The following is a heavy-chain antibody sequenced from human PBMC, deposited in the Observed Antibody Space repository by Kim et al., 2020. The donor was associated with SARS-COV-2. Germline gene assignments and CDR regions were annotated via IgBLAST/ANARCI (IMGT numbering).Heavy chain of an antibody. V-gene: IGHV4-4*07. CDR1: GGSINTDY. J-gene: IGHJ4*02. CDR2: IYGDGGT. CDR3: AGGVSGSVEAY. D-gene: IGHD1-1*01. Sequence: SETLSLTCTVSGGSINTDYWSWIRQPAGQGLEWIGRIYGDGGTTYNASLTSRVTMSIDTSKKQFSLRLTSVTAAATAVYYCAGGVSGSVEAYWGQGTLVT.